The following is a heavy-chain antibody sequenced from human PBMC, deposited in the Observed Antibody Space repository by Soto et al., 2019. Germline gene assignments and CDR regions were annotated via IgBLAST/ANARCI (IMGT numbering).Heavy chain of an antibody. CDR1: GFTFSSYA. D-gene: IGHD5-12*01. CDR2: ISGSGGST. J-gene: IGHJ4*02. Sequence: GGSLRLSCAASGFTFSSYAMSWVRQAPGKGLEWVSAISGSGGSTYYADSVKDRFTISRDNTKNTVYLQLNSLRAEDTAVYFCARGTSAWLRDNWGQGTPVTVSS. V-gene: IGHV3-23*01. CDR3: ARGTSAWLRDN.